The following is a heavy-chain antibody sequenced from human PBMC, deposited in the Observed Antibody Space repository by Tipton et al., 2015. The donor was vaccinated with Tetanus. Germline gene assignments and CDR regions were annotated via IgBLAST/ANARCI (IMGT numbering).Heavy chain of an antibody. CDR2: ISSSSSYI. D-gene: IGHD3-10*01. V-gene: IGHV3-21*01. Sequence: SLRLACAASGFTFSSYTMNWVRQAPGKGLEWVSSISSSSSYIYYADSVKGRFTISRDNANNSLCLQMGGLRAEDTAVYYCARSGSPSLYLGELGYWGLDPWGQGTLVPVSS. CDR1: GFTFSSYT. CDR3: ARSGSPSLYLGELGYWGLDP. J-gene: IGHJ5*02.